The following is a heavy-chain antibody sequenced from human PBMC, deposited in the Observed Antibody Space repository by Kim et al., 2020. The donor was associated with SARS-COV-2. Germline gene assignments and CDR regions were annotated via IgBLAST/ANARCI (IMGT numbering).Heavy chain of an antibody. D-gene: IGHD6-6*01. V-gene: IGHV1-69*01. J-gene: IGHJ4*02. CDR3: ARGGIAARPSDY. Sequence: NYAQKFQGRVTITADESTSTAYMELSSLRSEDTAVYYCARGGIAARPSDYWGQGTLVTVSS.